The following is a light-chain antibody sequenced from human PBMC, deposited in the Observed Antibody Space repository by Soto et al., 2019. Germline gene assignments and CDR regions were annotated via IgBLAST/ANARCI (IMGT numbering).Light chain of an antibody. J-gene: IGLJ1*01. V-gene: IGLV2-23*01. CDR2: EAS. CDR1: SSDVGSYNL. Sequence: QSALTQPASVSGSPGQSITISCTGTSSDVGSYNLVSWYQQHPGKAPKLMIYEASKRPSGVSNRFSGSESGNTASLTISGLQAEDEADYYCCSYAGSSTYVFGTGTKLTVL. CDR3: CSYAGSSTYV.